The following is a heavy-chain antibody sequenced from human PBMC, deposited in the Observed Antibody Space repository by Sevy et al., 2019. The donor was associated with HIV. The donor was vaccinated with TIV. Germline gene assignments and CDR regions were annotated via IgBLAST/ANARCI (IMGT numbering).Heavy chain of an antibody. CDR1: GYPFTNFD. CDR2: MNPHSGKV. CDR3: ARGGHPYYHYYYMDV. J-gene: IGHJ6*03. V-gene: IGHV1-8*01. Sequence: ASVKVSCKASGYPFTNFDIYWVRQAAGQGLEWMGWMNPHSGKVGYAQQFQGRVTMTRDTSISTVFMELRSLRSADTAIYYCARGGHPYYHYYYMDVWGKGTTVTVSS.